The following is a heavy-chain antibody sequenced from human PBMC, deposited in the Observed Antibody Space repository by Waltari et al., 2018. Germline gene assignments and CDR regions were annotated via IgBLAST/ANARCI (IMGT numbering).Heavy chain of an antibody. CDR3: VRGSSSS. CDR1: GFPFSSDS. D-gene: IGHD6-13*01. CDR2: ISSSSSYI. Sequence: EVQLVESGGGLVKPGGSLRLSCAASGFPFSSDSMHWVRQAPGKGLEWVSSISSSSSYIYYADSVKCRFTISRDNAKNSLYLQMNSLRAEDTAVYYCVRGSSSSWGQGTLVTVSS. J-gene: IGHJ5*02. V-gene: IGHV3-21*01.